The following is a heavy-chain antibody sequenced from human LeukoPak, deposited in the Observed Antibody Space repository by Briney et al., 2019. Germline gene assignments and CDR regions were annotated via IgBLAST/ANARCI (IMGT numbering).Heavy chain of an antibody. Sequence: GGSLRLSCAASGFTFSTYWMHWVRQAPGKGLVWVSRINSDGSSTSYADSVKGRFTISRDNAKSTLYLQMNSLRAEDTAVYYCARDLDYGGNFYFDYWGQGTLVTVSS. J-gene: IGHJ4*02. CDR1: GFTFSTYW. D-gene: IGHD4-23*01. CDR3: ARDLDYGGNFYFDY. CDR2: INSDGSST. V-gene: IGHV3-74*01.